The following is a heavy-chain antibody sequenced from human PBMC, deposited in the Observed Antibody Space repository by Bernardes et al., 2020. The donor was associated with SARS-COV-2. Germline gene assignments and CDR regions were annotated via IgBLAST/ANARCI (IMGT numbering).Heavy chain of an antibody. J-gene: IGHJ6*02. V-gene: IGHV3-33*01. CDR1: GFTFRNYG. Sequence: GGSLRLSCAASGFTFRNYGMLWVRQAPGKGLEWVAVIWYDGSNKYYGDSVKGRFTISRDNSKDTLDLQMNSLRAEDTAVYYCARGRHASRTEDCSTSSCYTYYYYGMDVWGQGTTVTVSS. CDR3: ARGRHASRTEDCSTSSCYTYYYYGMDV. D-gene: IGHD2-2*01. CDR2: IWYDGSNK.